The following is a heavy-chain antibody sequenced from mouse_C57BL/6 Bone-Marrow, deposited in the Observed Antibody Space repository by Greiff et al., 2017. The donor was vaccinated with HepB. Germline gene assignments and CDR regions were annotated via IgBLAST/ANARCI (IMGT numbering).Heavy chain of an antibody. D-gene: IGHD2-4*01. V-gene: IGHV1-5*01. CDR3: TRSAPYDYDWYFDV. CDR1: GYTFTSYW. CDR2: IYPGNSDT. J-gene: IGHJ1*03. Sequence: VQLKESGTVLARPGASVKMSCKTSGYTFTSYWMHWVKQRPGQGLESIGAIYPGNSDTSYNQKFKGKAKLTAVTSASTAYMELSSLTNEDSAVYYCTRSAPYDYDWYFDVWGTGTTVTVSS.